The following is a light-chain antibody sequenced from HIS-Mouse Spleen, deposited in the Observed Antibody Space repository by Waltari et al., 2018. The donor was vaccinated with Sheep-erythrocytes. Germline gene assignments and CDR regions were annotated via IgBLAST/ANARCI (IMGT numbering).Light chain of an antibody. V-gene: IGLV2-8*01. J-gene: IGLJ3*02. CDR1: SSVVGGDNY. CDR2: EVS. CDR3: SSYAGSNNWV. Sequence: SALPQPPSASGSPRPSVTISCPGTSSVVGGDNYVSWYQQHPGKAPKLMIYEVSKRPSGVPDRFSGSKSGNTASLTVSGLQAEDEADYYCSSYAGSNNWVFGGGTKLTVL.